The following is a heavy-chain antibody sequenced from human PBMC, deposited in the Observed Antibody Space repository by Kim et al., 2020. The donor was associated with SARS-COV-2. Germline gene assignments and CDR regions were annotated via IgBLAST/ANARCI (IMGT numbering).Heavy chain of an antibody. Sequence: GGSLRLSCAASGFTFSSYSMNWVRQAPGKGLEWVSSISSSSSYIYYADSVKGRFTISRDNAKNSLYLQMNSLRAEDTAVYYCARTFGVVILSYYYYGMDVWGQGTTVTVSS. V-gene: IGHV3-21*01. CDR1: GFTFSSYS. J-gene: IGHJ6*02. CDR2: ISSSSSYI. CDR3: ARTFGVVILSYYYYGMDV. D-gene: IGHD3-3*01.